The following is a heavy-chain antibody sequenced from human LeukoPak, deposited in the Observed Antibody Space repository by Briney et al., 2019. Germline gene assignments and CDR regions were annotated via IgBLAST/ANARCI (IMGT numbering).Heavy chain of an antibody. V-gene: IGHV4-31*03. D-gene: IGHD6-13*01. CDR3: AREVNEPASTDAFDI. CDR2: ILYTGTA. J-gene: IGHJ3*02. CDR1: GGSIASDNYF. Sequence: SQTLSLTCTVSGGSIASDNYFWSWIRQHPEKGLVWIGYILYTGTAYYNPSLKSRVTISVDTSKNQFSLKLNSVIAADTAAYYCAREVNEPASTDAFDIWGQGTMVTVSS.